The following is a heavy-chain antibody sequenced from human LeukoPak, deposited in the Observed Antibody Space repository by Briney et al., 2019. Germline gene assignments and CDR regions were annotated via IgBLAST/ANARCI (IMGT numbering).Heavy chain of an antibody. J-gene: IGHJ6*03. Sequence: ASVKVSCKASGYTFTSYDINWVRQATGQGLEWMGRMNPNSGNTGYAQKFQGRVTITRNTSISTAYMELSSLRSEDTAVYYCARGSIAVAGNYYYYYMDVWGKGTTVTVSS. CDR1: GYTFTSYD. CDR3: ARGSIAVAGNYYYYYMDV. CDR2: MNPNSGNT. D-gene: IGHD6-19*01. V-gene: IGHV1-8*03.